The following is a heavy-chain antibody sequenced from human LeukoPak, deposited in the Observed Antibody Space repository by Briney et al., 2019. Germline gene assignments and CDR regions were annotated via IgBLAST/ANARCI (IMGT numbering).Heavy chain of an antibody. Sequence: SVTVSCKASGGTFSSYAISWVRQAPGQGLEWMGRIIPIFGIANYAQKFQGRVTVTADKSTSTAYMELSSLRSEDTAVYHCAILQGLAIVVVPHDAFDIWGQGTMVTVSS. CDR1: GGTFSSYA. J-gene: IGHJ3*02. CDR3: AILQGLAIVVVPHDAFDI. CDR2: IIPIFGIA. V-gene: IGHV1-69*04. D-gene: IGHD3-22*01.